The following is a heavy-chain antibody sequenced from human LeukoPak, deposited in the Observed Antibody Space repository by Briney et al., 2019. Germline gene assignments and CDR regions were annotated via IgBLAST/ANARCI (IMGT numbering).Heavy chain of an antibody. CDR1: GYTFIGYY. Sequence: GASVKVSCKASGYTFIGYYMHWVRQAPGQGLEWMGWINPSSGGTNYAQKFQGRVTMTRDTSISTAYMELGRLRSDDTAVYYCASSREPNSGSYSAPPEFDYWGQGTLATVSS. CDR3: ASSREPNSGSYSAPPEFDY. D-gene: IGHD1-26*01. CDR2: INPSSGGT. J-gene: IGHJ4*02. V-gene: IGHV1-2*02.